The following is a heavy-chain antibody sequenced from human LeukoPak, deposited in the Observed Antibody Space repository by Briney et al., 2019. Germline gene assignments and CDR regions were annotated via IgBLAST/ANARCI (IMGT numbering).Heavy chain of an antibody. V-gene: IGHV4-59*02. J-gene: IGHJ4*02. D-gene: IGHD1-1*01. Sequence: SETLSLTCTVSGGSVTSYYWSWIRQPPGRGLGWIGYIYYSGSTNYNPSLKSRVTISVDTSKNQFSLKLSSVTAADTAVYYCARVPAYNWNDGIDYWGQGTLVTVSS. CDR3: ARVPAYNWNDGIDY. CDR1: GGSVTSYY. CDR2: IYYSGST.